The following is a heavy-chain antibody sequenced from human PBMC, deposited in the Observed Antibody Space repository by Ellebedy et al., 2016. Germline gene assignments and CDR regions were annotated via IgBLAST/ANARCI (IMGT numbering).Heavy chain of an antibody. V-gene: IGHV3-7*01. D-gene: IGHD6-19*01. Sequence: GGSLRLSXAASGFTFSSYWMTWVRQAPGKGLEWLANIMKDGSEKYYVDSVKGRFTISRDNAKNSLYLQINSLKVEDTAVYYCAREGSGWNRLDYWGQGTLVTVSS. CDR3: AREGSGWNRLDY. J-gene: IGHJ4*02. CDR1: GFTFSSYW. CDR2: IMKDGSEK.